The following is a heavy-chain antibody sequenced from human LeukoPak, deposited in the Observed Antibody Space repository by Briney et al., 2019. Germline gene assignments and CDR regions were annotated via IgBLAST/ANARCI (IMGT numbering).Heavy chain of an antibody. D-gene: IGHD3-22*01. J-gene: IGHJ4*02. Sequence: SETLSLTCTVSGGSISSYYWSWIRQPAGKGLEWIGRISSSGSTNYNPSLKSRVTISVDTSKNQFSLKLSSVTAADTAVYYCARGRYYYDSSGQEDFDYWGQGTLVTVSS. CDR2: ISSSGST. V-gene: IGHV4-4*07. CDR3: ARGRYYYDSSGQEDFDY. CDR1: GGSISSYY.